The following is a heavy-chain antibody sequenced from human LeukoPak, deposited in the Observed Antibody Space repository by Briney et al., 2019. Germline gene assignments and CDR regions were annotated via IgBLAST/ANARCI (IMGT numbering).Heavy chain of an antibody. V-gene: IGHV1-2*05. J-gene: IGHJ4*02. CDR3: ARRMAEGYYDSSGYPSLGY. Sequence: ASVKVSCKASGYTFIGYYMHWVRQAPGQGVEWMGRINPDSGGTNYAQQFQGRVTMTRDTSISTAYMDLSRLTSDDTGVYYCARRMAEGYYDSSGYPSLGYWGQGTLVTVSS. D-gene: IGHD3-22*01. CDR2: INPDSGGT. CDR1: GYTFIGYY.